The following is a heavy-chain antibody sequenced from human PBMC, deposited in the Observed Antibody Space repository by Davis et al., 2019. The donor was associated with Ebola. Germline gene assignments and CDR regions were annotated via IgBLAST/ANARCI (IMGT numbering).Heavy chain of an antibody. CDR1: GGSVSGSPYF. CDR2: IYYSGST. Sequence: MPSETLSLTCTVSGGSVSGSPYFWSWIRQPPGKGLEWFGDIYYSGSTHYSPSLKSRVTISVDTSKNQFSLKLSSVTAADTAVYYCARGLRLSGQAAAGTRSYYNYWGQGTLVTVSS. J-gene: IGHJ4*02. V-gene: IGHV4-61*01. D-gene: IGHD6-13*01. CDR3: ARGLRLSGQAAAGTRSYYNY.